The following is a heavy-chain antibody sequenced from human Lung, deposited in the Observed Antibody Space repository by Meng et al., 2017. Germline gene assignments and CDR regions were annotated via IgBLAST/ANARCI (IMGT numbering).Heavy chain of an antibody. CDR1: GGSISSDNW. CDR2: IYHSGST. V-gene: IGHV4-4*02. Sequence: QVRVHGSGPGLVKPSGTLSLTCAVSGGSISSDNWWSWVRQPPGKGLEWIGEIYHSGSTNYNPSLKSRITISVDKPKNQFSLTLSSVTAADTAVYYCTKNDFYCLGYWGQGTLVTVSS. J-gene: IGHJ4*02. D-gene: IGHD2-21*01. CDR3: TKNDFYCLGY.